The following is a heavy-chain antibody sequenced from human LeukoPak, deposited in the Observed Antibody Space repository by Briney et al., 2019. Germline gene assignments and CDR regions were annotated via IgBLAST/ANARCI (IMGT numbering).Heavy chain of an antibody. V-gene: IGHV4-39*07. D-gene: IGHD6-13*01. CDR1: GGSISSSSYY. Sequence: SETLSLTCTVSGGSISSSSYYWGWIRQPPGKGLEWIGSIYYSGSTYYNPSLKSRVTISVDTSKNQFSLKLSSVTAADTAVYYCARDKRASSSWRISAFDIWGQGTMVTVSS. CDR3: ARDKRASSSWRISAFDI. J-gene: IGHJ3*02. CDR2: IYYSGST.